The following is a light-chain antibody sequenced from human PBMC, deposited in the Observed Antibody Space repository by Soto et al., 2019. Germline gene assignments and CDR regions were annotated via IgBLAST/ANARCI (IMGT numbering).Light chain of an antibody. Sequence: EIVLTQSPATLSLSPGERATLSCRSSQSVSSYLAWYQQKPGQAPRLLIYDASNRATGIPARFSCSGSGTDFTLTISSLEPEDFAVYYCQQRSNVLFTFGPGTKVDIK. J-gene: IGKJ3*01. CDR2: DAS. CDR3: QQRSNVLFT. V-gene: IGKV3-11*01. CDR1: QSVSSY.